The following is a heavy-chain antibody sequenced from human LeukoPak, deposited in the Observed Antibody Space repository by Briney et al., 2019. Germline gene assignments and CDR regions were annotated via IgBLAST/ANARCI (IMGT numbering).Heavy chain of an antibody. V-gene: IGHV3-48*03. D-gene: IGHD3-10*01. CDR2: ISSSGSTI. J-gene: IGHJ4*02. CDR3: ARDKRSRWFRESTYYSDY. Sequence: PVGSLRLSPAASGFTFCGYEVNCGREAPGEGLEWGSYISSSGSTIYYADSVKGRFTISRDNAKKSLYLQMNSLRAEDTAVYYCARDKRSRWFRESTYYSDYWGQGTLVTVSS. CDR1: GFTFCGYE.